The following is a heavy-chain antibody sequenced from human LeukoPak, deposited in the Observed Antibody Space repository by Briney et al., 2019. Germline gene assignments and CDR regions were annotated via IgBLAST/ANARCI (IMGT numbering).Heavy chain of an antibody. CDR3: AKDLWDYVWGSYRFSDY. Sequence: GGSLRLSCAASGFTFSSFEMNWVRQAPGKGLEWVSSISSGAVSIYYADSVKGRFTISRDNSKNTLYLQMNSLRAEDTAVYYCAKDLWDYVWGSYRFSDYWGQGTLVTVSS. D-gene: IGHD3-16*02. CDR2: ISSGAVSI. V-gene: IGHV3-48*03. J-gene: IGHJ4*02. CDR1: GFTFSSFE.